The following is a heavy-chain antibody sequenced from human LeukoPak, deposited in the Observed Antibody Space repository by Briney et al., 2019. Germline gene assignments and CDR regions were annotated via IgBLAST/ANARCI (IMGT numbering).Heavy chain of an antibody. V-gene: IGHV4-61*02. D-gene: IGHD3-10*01. Sequence: SETLSLTCTVSGGSISSGHYYWSWIRQPAGKGLEWIGRIYASGSTNYNSSLKSRVTISVDMSKNQFSLKLSSVTAADTAVYYCVGVRDAFDIWGQGTMVTVSS. CDR3: VGVRDAFDI. CDR1: GGSISSGHYY. CDR2: IYASGST. J-gene: IGHJ3*02.